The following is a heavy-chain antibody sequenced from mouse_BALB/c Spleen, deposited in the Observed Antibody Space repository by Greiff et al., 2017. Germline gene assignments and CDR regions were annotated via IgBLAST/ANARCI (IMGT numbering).Heavy chain of an antibody. CDR1: GFTFSSYA. CDR2: ISSGGSYT. D-gene: IGHD1-1*01. V-gene: IGHV5-9-3*01. Sequence: EVHLVESGGGLVKPGGSLKLSCAASGFTFSSYAMSWVRQTPEKRLEWVATISSGGSYTYYPDSVKGRFTISRDNAKNTLYLQMSSLRSEDTAMYYCAVITTVVATGPFAYWGQGTLVTVSA. J-gene: IGHJ3*01. CDR3: AVITTVVATGPFAY.